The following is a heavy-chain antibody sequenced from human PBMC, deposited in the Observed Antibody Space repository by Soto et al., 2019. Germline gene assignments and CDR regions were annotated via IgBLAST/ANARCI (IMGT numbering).Heavy chain of an antibody. D-gene: IGHD3-22*01. V-gene: IGHV4-31*03. CDR2: IDYSGST. J-gene: IGHJ1*01. Sequence: QVQLQESGPGLVKPSQTLSLTCTVSGGSISSGGYYWSWIRQHPGKGLECIGYIDYSGSTYYNLSCKTRVTASVDTAKIRCSRKLRSVTAADRAVYYCARDRGHSSGYVLEFQHWGQGTLVTVSS. CDR1: GGSISSGGYY. CDR3: ARDRGHSSGYVLEFQH.